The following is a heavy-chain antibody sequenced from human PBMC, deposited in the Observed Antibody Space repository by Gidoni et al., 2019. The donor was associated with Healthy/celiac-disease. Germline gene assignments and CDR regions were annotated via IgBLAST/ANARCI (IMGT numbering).Heavy chain of an antibody. Sequence: QVQLVESGGGVVQPGRSLRLSCAAYGFTFSSYGMHWVRQAPGKGLEWVAVIWYDGSNKYYADSVKGRFTISRDNSKNTLYLQMNSLRAEDTAVYYCAREILWLGMDVWGHGTTVTVSS. V-gene: IGHV3-33*01. J-gene: IGHJ6*02. CDR1: GFTFSSYG. CDR2: IWYDGSNK. CDR3: AREILWLGMDV. D-gene: IGHD3-10*01.